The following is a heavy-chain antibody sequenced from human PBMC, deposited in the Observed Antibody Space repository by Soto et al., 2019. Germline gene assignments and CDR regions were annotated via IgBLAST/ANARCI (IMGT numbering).Heavy chain of an antibody. Sequence: QVQLVQSGPEVRVPGSSVTVSCKASAGTFPHYALSWVRQAPGQGLEWIGGIIPVLATTTYAQKLQGRVSIMADESANTFYMELSSLTSEDTAVYYCACNWGNSLKNWLDPWGQGTLVTVSS. J-gene: IGHJ5*02. CDR2: IIPVLATT. CDR3: ACNWGNSLKNWLDP. D-gene: IGHD7-27*01. CDR1: AGTFPHYA. V-gene: IGHV1-69*01.